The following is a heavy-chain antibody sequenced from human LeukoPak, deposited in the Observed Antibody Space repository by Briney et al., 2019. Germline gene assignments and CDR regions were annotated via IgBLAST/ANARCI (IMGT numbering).Heavy chain of an antibody. V-gene: IGHV3-13*01. CDR2: IGTRGDT. J-gene: IGHJ6*02. CDR1: GLTLSRYD. CDR3: VRAPPYGSPPWASYGMDF. D-gene: IGHD6-19*01. Sequence: GGSLRLSCAASGLTLSRYDMHWVRQATGEGLEWVSAIGTRGDTYYAGSVKGRFTMSRENAKNSLYLQMNSLSAGDTAVYYCVRAPPYGSPPWASYGMDFWAKGPRSPSP.